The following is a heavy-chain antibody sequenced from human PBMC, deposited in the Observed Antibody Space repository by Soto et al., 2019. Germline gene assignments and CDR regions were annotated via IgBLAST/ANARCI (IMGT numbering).Heavy chain of an antibody. CDR2: IKEDGSDK. V-gene: IGHV3-7*01. CDR1: GFTFNTYC. CDR3: ARFTRGSSGDY. D-gene: IGHD6-25*01. J-gene: IGHJ4*02. Sequence: EVQLVESGGDLVQPGGSLRLSCVASGFTFNTYCMSCVRQAPGKGLEWVANIKEDGSDKYYVDSVEGRFTISRDNAKNLLYLQLYSLPGGDTAMYYCARFTRGSSGDYWGQGTLVTVSS.